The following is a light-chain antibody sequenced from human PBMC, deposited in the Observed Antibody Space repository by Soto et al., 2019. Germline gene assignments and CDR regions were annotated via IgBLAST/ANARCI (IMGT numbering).Light chain of an antibody. V-gene: IGLV2-14*01. Sequence: QSALTQPASVSGSPGQSIAISCTGSSSDVGIYNYVSWYQQHPGKVPKPIIYEVTNRPSGVSNRFSGSKSGNTASLTISGLQAEDEADYYCQSYDGDNHGVFGGGTKLTVL. CDR2: EVT. CDR1: SSDVGIYNY. CDR3: QSYDGDNHGV. J-gene: IGLJ3*02.